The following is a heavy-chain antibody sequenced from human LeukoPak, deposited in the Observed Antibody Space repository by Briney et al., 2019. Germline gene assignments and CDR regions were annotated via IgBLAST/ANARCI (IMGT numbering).Heavy chain of an antibody. CDR3: ASAKWYYYDTSDYRTPDVRSGFDY. Sequence: PGGSLRLSCAASGFTFSDYYMSWIRQAPGKGLEWVSYISSSGSTIYYADSVKGRFTISRDNAKNSLYLQMNSLRAEDTAVYYCASAKWYYYDTSDYRTPDVRSGFDYWGQGTLVTVSS. V-gene: IGHV3-11*01. CDR2: ISSSGSTI. J-gene: IGHJ4*02. D-gene: IGHD3-22*01. CDR1: GFTFSDYY.